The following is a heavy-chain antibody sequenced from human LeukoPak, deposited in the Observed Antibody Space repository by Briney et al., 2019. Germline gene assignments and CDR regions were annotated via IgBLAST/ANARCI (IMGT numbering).Heavy chain of an antibody. CDR1: GGSISSYY. V-gene: IGHV4-59*01. Sequence: SETLSLTCTVSGGSISSYYWSWIRQPPGKGLEWIGYIYNSGSTNYNPSLKSRVTISVDTSKNQISLKLSSVTAADTAVYYCARAVDYYDSSGSEKWFDLWGQGTLVTVSS. CDR2: IYNSGST. D-gene: IGHD3-22*01. CDR3: ARAVDYYDSSGSEKWFDL. J-gene: IGHJ5*02.